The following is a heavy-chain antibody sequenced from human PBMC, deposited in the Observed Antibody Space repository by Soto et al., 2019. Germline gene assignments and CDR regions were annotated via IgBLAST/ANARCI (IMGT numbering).Heavy chain of an antibody. Sequence: SETLSLTCTVSGGSISSSSYYWGWIRQPPGKGLEWIGSIYYSGSTYYNPSLKSRVTISVDTSKNQFSLKLSSVTAADTAVYYCARLFGYDFWSGYADYWGQGTLVTVSS. CDR1: GGSISSSSYY. CDR3: ARLFGYDFWSGYADY. D-gene: IGHD3-3*01. CDR2: IYYSGST. V-gene: IGHV4-39*01. J-gene: IGHJ4*02.